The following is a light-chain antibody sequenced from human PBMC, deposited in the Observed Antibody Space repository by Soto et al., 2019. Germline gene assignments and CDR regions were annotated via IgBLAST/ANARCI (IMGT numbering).Light chain of an antibody. CDR2: DVN. CDR1: SCDIGAYNY. J-gene: IGLJ3*02. Sequence: QSVLTQPRSVSGSPGQSVTFSCTGTSCDIGAYNYVSWYQFHPGKAPKMIIYDVNKLPSGVPDRFSGSKSGNTASLTIAWLQAEDEADYYCCSYAHTSRVFGGGTKLTVL. V-gene: IGLV2-11*01. CDR3: CSYAHTSRV.